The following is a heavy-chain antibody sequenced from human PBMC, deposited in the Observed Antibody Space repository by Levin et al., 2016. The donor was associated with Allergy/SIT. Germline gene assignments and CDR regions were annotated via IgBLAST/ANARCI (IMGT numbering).Heavy chain of an antibody. V-gene: IGHV4-39*01. CDR3: ARQNGYSSGWYWLGVDY. Sequence: SETLSLTCTVSGGSISSSTYYWGWIRQPPGKGLEWIGSIYYSGSTYYNPSLKSRVTISVDTSKNQFSLKLSSVTAADTAVYYCARQNGYSSGWYWLGVDYWGQGTLVTVSS. D-gene: IGHD6-19*01. CDR2: IYYSGST. J-gene: IGHJ4*02. CDR1: GGSISSSTYY.